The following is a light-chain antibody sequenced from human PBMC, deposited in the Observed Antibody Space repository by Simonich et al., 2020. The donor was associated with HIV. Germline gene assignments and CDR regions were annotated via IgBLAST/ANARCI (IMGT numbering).Light chain of an antibody. CDR1: QGISNS. V-gene: IGKV1-NL1*01. Sequence: IQMTQSPSSLSASVGDRVTTTCRASQGISNSLAWYQQKPGTAPKVLLYAASRLESGVPSRFSGSGSVTDYTLTISSLQPEDFATYYCQQYYSTPQLTFGGGTKVEIK. CDR2: AAS. J-gene: IGKJ4*01. CDR3: QQYYSTPQLT.